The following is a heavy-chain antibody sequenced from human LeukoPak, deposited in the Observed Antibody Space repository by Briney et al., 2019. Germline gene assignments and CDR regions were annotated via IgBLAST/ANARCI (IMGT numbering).Heavy chain of an antibody. V-gene: IGHV1-69*02. J-gene: IGHJ4*02. CDR3: ARAGVAAAGYDY. CDR2: IIPILGIA. Sequence: SVKVSCEASGGTFSSYTISWVRQAPGQGLEWMGRIIPILGIANYAQKFQGRVTITADKSTSTAYMELSGLRSEDTAVYYCARAGVAAAGYDYWGQGTLVTVSS. CDR1: GGTFSSYT. D-gene: IGHD6-13*01.